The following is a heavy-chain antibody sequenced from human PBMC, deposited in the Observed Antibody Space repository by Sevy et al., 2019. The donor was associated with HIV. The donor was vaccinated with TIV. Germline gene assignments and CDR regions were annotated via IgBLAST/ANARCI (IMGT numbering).Heavy chain of an antibody. CDR1: GYTFSSHD. Sequence: ASVKVSCKTSGYTFSSHDINWVRQAPGQGLERMGWMNPNNRNTGYVQKFQDRVTMIRDSSIATAYMELRGLTCDDTAVYYCARDPSGNYLTPHYRDYYGLDVWGQGTAVTVSS. CDR2: MNPNNRNT. J-gene: IGHJ6*02. V-gene: IGHV1-8*01. CDR3: ARDPSGNYLTPHYRDYYGLDV. D-gene: IGHD1-7*01.